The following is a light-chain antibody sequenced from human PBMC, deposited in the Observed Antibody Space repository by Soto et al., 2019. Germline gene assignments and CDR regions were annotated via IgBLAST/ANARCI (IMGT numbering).Light chain of an antibody. CDR2: GAS. CDR1: QSISDT. Sequence: EIVITQSPVTVSVTTGGRATLSCRASQSISDTLAWYQQKPGQAPRLLIHGASTRAPGFPARFSGSGSGTDFTLTISSLQSEDFAVYYCQHYNNRPWPFGQGTK. V-gene: IGKV3-15*01. CDR3: QHYNNRPWP. J-gene: IGKJ1*01.